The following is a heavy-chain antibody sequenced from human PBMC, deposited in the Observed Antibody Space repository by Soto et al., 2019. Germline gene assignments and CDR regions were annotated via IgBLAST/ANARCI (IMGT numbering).Heavy chain of an antibody. CDR1: GGSIRRSDSC. Sequence: SETLSLTCSVSGGSIRRSDSCWTWVRQGPGKGLEWIAYISDSGRTDYNPSLKSRATISIDTSKNVFFLNLSSVTAADTAVYFCARVLIASGPLYYSFGYWGPGCLVTVS. CDR3: ARVLIASGPLYYSFGY. V-gene: IGHV4-31*03. J-gene: IGHJ4*01. CDR2: ISDSGRT. D-gene: IGHD2-15*01.